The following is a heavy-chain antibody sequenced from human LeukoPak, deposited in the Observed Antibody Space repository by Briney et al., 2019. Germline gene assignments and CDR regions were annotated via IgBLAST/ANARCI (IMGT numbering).Heavy chain of an antibody. CDR3: ARDPQHSMDV. V-gene: IGHV3-33*01. J-gene: IGHJ6*02. D-gene: IGHD5-18*01. CDR1: GYTFSSHG. Sequence: GGSLRLSRVASGYTFSSHGMHWVRQAPGKGLEWVAVLWYDGSTTYYADSVKGRFTISRDDSKNTLYLQMNSLRADVTAVYYCARDPQHSMDVWGQGTTVTVSS. CDR2: LWYDGSTT.